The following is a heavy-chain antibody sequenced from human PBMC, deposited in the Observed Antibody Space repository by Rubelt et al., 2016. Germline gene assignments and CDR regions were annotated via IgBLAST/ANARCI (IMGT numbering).Heavy chain of an antibody. CDR1: GGVFSDHY. V-gene: IGHV4-34*01. D-gene: IGHD4-17*01. Sequence: QVQLQQWGAGLLKPSETLSLTCAVYGGVFSDHYWSWIRQPPGKGLEWIGSIYYSGSTYYKPSLKSRVTISVDTSKNQFSLKLTSLTAADTAVYYCARGYGDSDGGDWFDPWGQGTLVTVSS. CDR3: ARGYGDSDGGDWFDP. CDR2: IYYSGST. J-gene: IGHJ5*02.